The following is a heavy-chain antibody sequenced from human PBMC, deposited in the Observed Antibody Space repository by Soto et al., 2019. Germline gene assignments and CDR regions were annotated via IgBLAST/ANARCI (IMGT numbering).Heavy chain of an antibody. Sequence: QVQLQESGPGLVKPSETLSLTCTVSGGSISSYYWSWIRQPPGKGLEWIGDIYYSGSTNYNPSLKSRVAIAADTSKNQFSLELSSVTAAGTAVYYCARQSRCVNGLCGNAFDIWGQGTMVTVSS. D-gene: IGHD2-8*01. CDR2: IYYSGST. V-gene: IGHV4-59*08. CDR1: GGSISSYY. J-gene: IGHJ3*02. CDR3: ARQSRCVNGLCGNAFDI.